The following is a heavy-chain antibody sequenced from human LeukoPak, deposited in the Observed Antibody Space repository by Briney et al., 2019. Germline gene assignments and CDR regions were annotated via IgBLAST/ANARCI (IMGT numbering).Heavy chain of an antibody. V-gene: IGHV3-11*06. D-gene: IGHD4/OR15-4a*01. J-gene: IGHJ5*02. CDR2: ISGSSSYI. Sequence: GGSLRLSCAASGFIFSDYYMSWIRQAPGKGLEWVSSISGSSSYIYYADSVKGRFTISRDNAKNSLYLQMNSLRADDTAVYYCVRIPNSANFPNWFDPWGQGTLVTVSS. CDR1: GFIFSDYY. CDR3: VRIPNSANFPNWFDP.